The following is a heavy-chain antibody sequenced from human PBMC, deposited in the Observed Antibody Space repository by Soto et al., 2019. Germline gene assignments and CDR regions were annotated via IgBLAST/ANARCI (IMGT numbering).Heavy chain of an antibody. CDR3: AGGPRYWSFAL. J-gene: IGHJ2*01. V-gene: IGHV4-34*01. Sequence: SETLSLTCSVYGGSSRAYHWSWVRQSPGEGLEWIGEFSYSGSLNYNPSLKRRVAVSLDTSTDHFSLTMTSVTAADTGVYFCAGGPRYWSFALWGRGTLVTVSS. D-gene: IGHD1-20*01. CDR2: FSYSGSL. CDR1: GGSSRAYH.